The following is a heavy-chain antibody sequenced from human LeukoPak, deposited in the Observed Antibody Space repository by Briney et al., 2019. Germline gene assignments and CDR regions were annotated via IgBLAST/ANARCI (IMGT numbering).Heavy chain of an antibody. J-gene: IGHJ5*02. D-gene: IGHD2-15*01. V-gene: IGHV1-69*05. CDR1: GYTFTSYG. CDR2: IIPIFGTA. Sequence: PSVKVSCKASGYTFTSYGISWVRQAPGQGLEWMGGIIPIFGTANYAQKFQGRVTITTDESTSTAYMELSSLRSEDTAVYYCARDLIPLGGVVGGWWFDLWGQGTLVTVSS. CDR3: ARDLIPLGGVVGGWWFDL.